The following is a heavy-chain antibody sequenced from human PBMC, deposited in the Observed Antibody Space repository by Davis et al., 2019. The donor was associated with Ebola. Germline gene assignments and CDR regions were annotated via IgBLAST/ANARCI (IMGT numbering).Heavy chain of an antibody. CDR2: FGTGGDT. Sequence: GESLKISCETSGFIFRNYVMSWVRQAPGKGLELVSTFGTGGDTYYADSVKGRFTISRDNAKNSLYLRMSSLSAEDTALYHCARVNAMTGYSRFDLWGQGTLVTVAS. V-gene: IGHV3-20*01. CDR1: GFIFRNYV. CDR3: ARVNAMTGYSRFDL. D-gene: IGHD3-9*01. J-gene: IGHJ5*02.